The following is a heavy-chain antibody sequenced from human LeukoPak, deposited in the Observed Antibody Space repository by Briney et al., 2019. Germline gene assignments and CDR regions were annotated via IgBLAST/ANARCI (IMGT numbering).Heavy chain of an antibody. J-gene: IGHJ4*02. D-gene: IGHD4-23*01. CDR2: IHTSAIT. V-gene: IGHV4-4*09. CDR3: ARQTDGGIFDY. Sequence: SETLSLTCTVSGGSFTSYYWSWIRQPPGMGLEWIGYIHTSAITNYHPSLKSRVTLSVDTSKNQFSLKLSSVTAADTAVYYCARQTDGGIFDYWGQGTLVTVSS. CDR1: GGSFTSYY.